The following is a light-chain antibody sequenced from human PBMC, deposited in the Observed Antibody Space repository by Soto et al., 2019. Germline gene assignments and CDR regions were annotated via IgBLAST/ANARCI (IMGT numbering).Light chain of an antibody. CDR1: QSVSSSY. J-gene: IGKJ1*01. CDR2: GAS. Sequence: EIVLTQSPGTVSLSPGERATLSCRASQSVSSSYLAWYQQKPGQAPRLLIYGASSRATVIPDRFSGSGSGTDFTLTISRLEPEDFAVYYCQQYGSSPWTFGQGTKVDIK. V-gene: IGKV3-20*01. CDR3: QQYGSSPWT.